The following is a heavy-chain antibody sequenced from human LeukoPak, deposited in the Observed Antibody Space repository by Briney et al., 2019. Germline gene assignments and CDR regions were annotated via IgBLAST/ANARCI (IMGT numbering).Heavy chain of an antibody. CDR2: ISSGGVNT. J-gene: IGHJ4*02. CDR1: GFTFSTYA. CDR3: ASEEAPVGGSSFDY. Sequence: PGGSLRLSCAASGFTFSTYAMHWVRQAPGKGLEHVSSISSGGVNTYYADSMRGRFTISRDNSKNTLYLHMGSLRAEDMAVYYCASEEAPVGGSSFDYWGQGTLATVSS. D-gene: IGHD1-26*01. V-gene: IGHV3-64*02.